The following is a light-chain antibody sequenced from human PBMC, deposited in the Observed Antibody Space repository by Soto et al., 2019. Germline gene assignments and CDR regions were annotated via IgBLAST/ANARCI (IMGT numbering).Light chain of an antibody. V-gene: IGLV1-44*01. J-gene: IGLJ1*01. CDR2: SNN. CDR1: SSNIGSNT. Sequence: QSVLTQPPSASGTPGQRVTISCSGSSSNIGSNTVNWYQQLPGTAPKLLIYSNNQRPSGVPDRFSGSKSGTSASLAISGLQSEDEADYYCGAWDASLNGYVFGTGTQLTVL. CDR3: GAWDASLNGYV.